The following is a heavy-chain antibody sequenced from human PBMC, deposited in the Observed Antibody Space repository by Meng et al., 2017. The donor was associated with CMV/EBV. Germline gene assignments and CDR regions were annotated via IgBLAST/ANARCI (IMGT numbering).Heavy chain of an antibody. V-gene: IGHV1-46*01. J-gene: IGHJ4*02. CDR1: GYTFTHYY. Sequence: ASVKVSCKASGYTFTHYYMHWVRQAPGQGLEWMGIINPSGGSTSYAQKFQGRVTMTRDTSTSTVSMELSSLRSEDTAVYYCSRVFIGYFDYWGQGTLVTVSS. CDR3: SRVFIGYFDY. CDR2: INPSGGST.